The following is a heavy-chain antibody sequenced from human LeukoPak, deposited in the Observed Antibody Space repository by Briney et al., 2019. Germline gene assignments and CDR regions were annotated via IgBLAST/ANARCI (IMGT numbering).Heavy chain of an antibody. Sequence: GGSLRLSCAASGFTFSSYAMSWVRQAPGKGLEWVSAISGSGGSTYYADSVKGRFTISRDNSKNTLYLQMNSLRAEDTAVYYCAKLERTYYDILTGYYDYWGQGTLVTVSS. D-gene: IGHD3-9*01. V-gene: IGHV3-23*01. J-gene: IGHJ4*02. CDR3: AKLERTYYDILTGYYDY. CDR2: ISGSGGST. CDR1: GFTFSSYA.